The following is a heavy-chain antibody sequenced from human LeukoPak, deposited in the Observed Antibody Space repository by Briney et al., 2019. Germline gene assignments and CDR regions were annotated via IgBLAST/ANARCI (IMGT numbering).Heavy chain of an antibody. V-gene: IGHV4-31*03. D-gene: IGHD6-6*01. CDR3: ARVYSSSSPGWFDP. CDR1: GGSISSGGYY. Sequence: PSQTLSLTCTVSGGSISSGGYYWSWIRQHPGKGLEWIGYIYYSGSTYYNPSLKSRVTISVDTSKNQFSLKLSSVTAADTAVYYCARVYSSSSPGWFDPWAREPWSLSPQ. J-gene: IGHJ5*02. CDR2: IYYSGST.